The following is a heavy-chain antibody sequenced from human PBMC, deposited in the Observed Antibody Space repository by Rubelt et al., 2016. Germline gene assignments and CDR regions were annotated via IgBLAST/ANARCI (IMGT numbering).Heavy chain of an antibody. CDR2: INHSGNT. CDR1: GGSFSDYY. J-gene: IGHJ6*02. Sequence: QVQLHQWGAGLLKPSETLSLICAVYGGSFSDYYWSWIRQPPGKGLEWIGEINHSGNTNYNPSLKTRVTITVDPSNSQSPLKLSSGTAADTAVYYCASASGSGNYYYYAIDVWGQGTAVTVSS. D-gene: IGHD3-22*01. V-gene: IGHV4-34*01. CDR3: ASASGSGNYYYYAIDV.